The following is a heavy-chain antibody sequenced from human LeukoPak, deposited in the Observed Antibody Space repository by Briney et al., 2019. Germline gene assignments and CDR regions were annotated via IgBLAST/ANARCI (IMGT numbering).Heavy chain of an antibody. CDR2: ISGRDGNT. J-gene: IGHJ4*02. V-gene: IGHV3-23*01. CDR1: GFTFSSYA. Sequence: PGGSLRLSCAASGFTFSSYAMSWVRQAPGKGLEWVSAISGRDGNTYYADSVRGRLTISRDNSKNTLYLQMISLRVEDTAIYYCAKDRIVMSGFFDYWGQGTLLTVSS. D-gene: IGHD6-19*01. CDR3: AKDRIVMSGFFDY.